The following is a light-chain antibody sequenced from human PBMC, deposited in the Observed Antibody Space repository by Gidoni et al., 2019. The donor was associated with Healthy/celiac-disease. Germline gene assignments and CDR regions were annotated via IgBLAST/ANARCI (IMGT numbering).Light chain of an antibody. J-gene: IGKJ2*01. Sequence: DIQMPQSPSSLSASVGDRVTITCRASQSISSYLNWYQQKPGKAPKLLIYAASSLQSGVPSRFSGSGSGTDFTRTISSLQPEDFATYYCQQSYSTPYTVGQGTKLEIK. V-gene: IGKV1-39*01. CDR3: QQSYSTPYT. CDR2: AAS. CDR1: QSISSY.